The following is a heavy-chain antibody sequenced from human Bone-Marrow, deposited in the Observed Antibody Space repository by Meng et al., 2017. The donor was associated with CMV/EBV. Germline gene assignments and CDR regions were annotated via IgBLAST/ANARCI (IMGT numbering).Heavy chain of an antibody. CDR2: IYYSGST. J-gene: IGHJ6*02. CDR3: ARVPSYTRYSRSWYPLTYYYYYGMDV. D-gene: IGHD6-13*01. Sequence: SETLSLTCTVSGGSISSSSDYWGWIRQPPGKGLEWIGSIYYSGSTYYNPSLKSRVTISVDTSKNQFSLKLGSVTAADPAVYYCARVPSYTRYSRSWYPLTYYYYYGMDVWGQGTTVTVSS. V-gene: IGHV4-39*07. CDR1: GGSISSSSDY.